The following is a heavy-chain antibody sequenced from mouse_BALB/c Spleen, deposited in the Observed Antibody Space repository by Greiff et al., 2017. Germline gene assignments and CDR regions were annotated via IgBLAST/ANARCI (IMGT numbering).Heavy chain of an antibody. Sequence: EVKLVESGGGLVKPGGSLKLSCAASGFAFSSYDMSWVRQTPEKRLAWVAYISSGGGSTYYPDTVKGRFTISRDNAKNTLYLQMSSLKSEDTAMYYCARGHDYDGIAYWGQGTLVTVSA. CDR1: GFAFSSYD. V-gene: IGHV5-12-1*01. CDR3: ARGHDYDGIAY. J-gene: IGHJ3*01. D-gene: IGHD2-4*01. CDR2: ISSGGGST.